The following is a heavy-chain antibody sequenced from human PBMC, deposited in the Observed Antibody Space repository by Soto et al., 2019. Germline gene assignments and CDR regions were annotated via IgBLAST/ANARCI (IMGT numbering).Heavy chain of an antibody. CDR1: GGPISSYY. V-gene: IGHV4-59*01. Sequence: QVQLQESAPGLVKPSETLSLNCTVSGGPISSYYWSWIRQSPGKGLECIGYIYYSGSTNYNPFLKSRVTISVDTSKNQFTLEFSSVTAADTAVYYCARGSSGWPPRLDCWGQGTLVTVSS. CDR3: ARGSSGWPPRLDC. CDR2: IYYSGST. J-gene: IGHJ4*02. D-gene: IGHD6-19*01.